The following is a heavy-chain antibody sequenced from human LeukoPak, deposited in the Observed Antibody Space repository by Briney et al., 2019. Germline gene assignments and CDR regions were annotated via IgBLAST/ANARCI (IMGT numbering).Heavy chain of an antibody. V-gene: IGHV3-21*01. CDR1: GFTLSSYE. D-gene: IGHD1-26*01. J-gene: IGHJ6*03. CDR2: ITSSGTYT. CDR3: ARDPYSGNYGTYYYYYMDV. Sequence: GGSLRLSCAASGFTLSSYEMNWVRQARGKAMEWVSSITSSGTYTFYADSVKGRFTISRDNAKNSLYLQMDSLGPEDTAVYYCARDPYSGNYGTYYYYYMDVWGKGTTVTISS.